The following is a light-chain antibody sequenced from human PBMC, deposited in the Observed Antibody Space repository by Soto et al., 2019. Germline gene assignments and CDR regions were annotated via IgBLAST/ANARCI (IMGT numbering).Light chain of an antibody. J-gene: IGKJ4*01. V-gene: IGKV1-5*01. CDR1: ESVSTY. Sequence: DIQMTQSPSTLSASVGDRVSFTCRTTESVSTYLAWYQQKPGKAPNLLIYDVSILESVVPSRFSGSGSGTEFTLTISSLQPDDFATYYCQQYNRSPTFGGGTKVEVK. CDR2: DVS. CDR3: QQYNRSPT.